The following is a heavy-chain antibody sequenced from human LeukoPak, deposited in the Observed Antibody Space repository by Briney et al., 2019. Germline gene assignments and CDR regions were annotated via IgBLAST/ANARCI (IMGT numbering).Heavy chain of an antibody. CDR3: ARVGGRVDTAMVIDY. V-gene: IGHV4-38-2*02. D-gene: IGHD5-18*01. Sequence: SETLSLTCTVSGYSISSGYQWGWIRPPPGKGLEWIGNGYHSGSTYYNPSLKSRVAMSVDTSKNQFSLKLSSVTAADTAVYYCARVGGRVDTAMVIDYWGQGTLVTVSS. J-gene: IGHJ4*02. CDR2: GYHSGST. CDR1: GYSISSGYQ.